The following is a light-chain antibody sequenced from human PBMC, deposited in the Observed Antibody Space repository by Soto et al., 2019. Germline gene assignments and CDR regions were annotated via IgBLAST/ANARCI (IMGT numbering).Light chain of an antibody. Sequence: DIQMTQSPSTLSASVGDRVTITCRASQSISVWLAWYQQKAGKAPNLLIYKASRLESGVPSRFSGSGSETEFTLTISGLQPGDSATYYCQQYNSYSPTCGQGTKVDIK. CDR2: KAS. CDR1: QSISVW. V-gene: IGKV1-5*03. J-gene: IGKJ1*01. CDR3: QQYNSYSPT.